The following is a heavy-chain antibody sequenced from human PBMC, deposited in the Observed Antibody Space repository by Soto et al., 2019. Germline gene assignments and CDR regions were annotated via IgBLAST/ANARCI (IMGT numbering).Heavy chain of an antibody. D-gene: IGHD4-17*01. CDR3: AKERTVTMDYYYYGMEV. CDR2: ISYDGSNK. Sequence: PGGSLRLSCAASGFTFSSYGMHWVRQAPGKGLEWVAVISYDGSNKYYADSVKGRFTISRDNSKNTLYLQMNSLRAEDTAVYYCAKERTVTMDYYYYGMEVWGQGTTVTVSS. J-gene: IGHJ6*02. V-gene: IGHV3-30*18. CDR1: GFTFSSYG.